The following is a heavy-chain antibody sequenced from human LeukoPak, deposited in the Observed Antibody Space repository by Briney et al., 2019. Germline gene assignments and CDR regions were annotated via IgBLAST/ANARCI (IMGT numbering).Heavy chain of an antibody. D-gene: IGHD6-19*01. CDR3: ARAPVDSSGLYRGNYYGMDV. Sequence: GGSLRLSCAASGFTFSSYSMNWVRQAPGKGLEWVSSISSSSSYIYYADSVKGRFTISRDNAKNSLYLQMNSLRAEDTAVYYCARAPVDSSGLYRGNYYGMDVWGQGTTVTVSS. J-gene: IGHJ6*02. CDR1: GFTFSSYS. CDR2: ISSSSSYI. V-gene: IGHV3-21*01.